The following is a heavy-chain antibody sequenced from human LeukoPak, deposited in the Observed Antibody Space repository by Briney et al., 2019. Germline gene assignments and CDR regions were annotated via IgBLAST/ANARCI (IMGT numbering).Heavy chain of an antibody. CDR1: GFSFNNFA. V-gene: IGHV3-30*04. D-gene: IGHD2-15*01. CDR2: ISYDGSSR. J-gene: IGHJ4*02. Sequence: PGGSLRLSCAASGFSFNNFAMYWVRQAPGKGLEWVAHISYDGSSRYNEDSVKGRFTISRDNSKNTLYLQMNSLRAEDTAVYYCAKDRAEDIRPHTQNFDYWGQGTLVTVSS. CDR3: AKDRAEDIRPHTQNFDY.